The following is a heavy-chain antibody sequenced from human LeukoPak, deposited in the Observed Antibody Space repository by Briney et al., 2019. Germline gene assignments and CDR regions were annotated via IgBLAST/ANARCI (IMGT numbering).Heavy chain of an antibody. CDR1: GFTFDDYA. J-gene: IGHJ4*02. D-gene: IGHD1-26*01. Sequence: PGGSLRLSCAASGFTFDDYAMHWVRQAPGKGLEWVSGISWNSGSIGYADSVKGRFTISRDNYKNTLYLQMNSLRVEDTAVYFCAKGGGDVGATTNFDYWGQGTLVTVSS. CDR2: ISWNSGSI. V-gene: IGHV3-9*01. CDR3: AKGGGDVGATTNFDY.